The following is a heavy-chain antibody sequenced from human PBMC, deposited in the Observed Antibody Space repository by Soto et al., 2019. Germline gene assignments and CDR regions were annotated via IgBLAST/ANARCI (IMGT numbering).Heavy chain of an antibody. CDR2: ISGSGGST. V-gene: IGHV3-23*01. CDR3: AKGRGSTIFFDY. Sequence: PGGSLRLSCAASGFTFGSYAMSWVRQAPGKGLEWVSAISGSGGSTYYADSVKGRYTISRDNSKNTLYLQMNSLRAEDTAVYYCAKGRGSTIFFDYWGQGTLVTVSS. D-gene: IGHD3-3*01. J-gene: IGHJ4*02. CDR1: GFTFGSYA.